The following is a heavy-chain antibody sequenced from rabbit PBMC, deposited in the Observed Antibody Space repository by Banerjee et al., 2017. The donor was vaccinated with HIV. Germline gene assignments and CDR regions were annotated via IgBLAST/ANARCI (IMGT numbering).Heavy chain of an antibody. V-gene: IGHV1S40*01. Sequence: QSLEESGGDLVKPGTSLTLTCKASGFSFSGSYWMYWVRQAPGKGLEWIACIYADVSGSAYYASWAKGRFTISKPSSTTVTLQMTSLTAADTATHFCARDYNDYGDNTRLDLWGPGTLVTDS. CDR1: GFSFSGSYW. CDR3: ARDYNDYGDNTRLDL. D-gene: IGHD2-1*01. CDR2: IYADVSGSA. J-gene: IGHJ3*01.